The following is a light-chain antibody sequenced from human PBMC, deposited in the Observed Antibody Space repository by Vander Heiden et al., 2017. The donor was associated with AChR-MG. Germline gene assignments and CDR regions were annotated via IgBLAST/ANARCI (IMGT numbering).Light chain of an antibody. CDR2: LAS. CDR3: RQTLQIPHT. CDR1: HSLLHLVHNY. J-gene: IGKJ4*01. V-gene: IGKV2-28*01. Sequence: DIVMTQSPLSLPVTPGETASMSCKSSHSLLHLVHNYLDWYVQKPGQSPQLLCQLASTRATGVPDRFSGNGSGTDFTLKISRVEADDVGVYYCRQTLQIPHTFGGGIKVEIK.